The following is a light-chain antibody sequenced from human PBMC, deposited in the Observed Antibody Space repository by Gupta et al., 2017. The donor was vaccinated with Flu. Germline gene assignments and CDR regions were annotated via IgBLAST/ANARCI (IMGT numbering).Light chain of an antibody. CDR3: SQAQHYPWT. CDR1: QGLQSSDGNTY. V-gene: IGKV2-30*01. CDR2: MGA. Sequence: FSVGLPSSNSCRSSQGLQSSDGNTYLDWFQQRPGQSPRRLLHMGADRDSAVPDTFSGSRLATALTLKISSVEAPDVVVYYCSQAQHYPWTFGQGTKVEIK. J-gene: IGKJ1*01.